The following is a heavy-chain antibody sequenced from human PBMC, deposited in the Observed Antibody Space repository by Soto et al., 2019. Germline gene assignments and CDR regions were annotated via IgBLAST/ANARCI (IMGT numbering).Heavy chain of an antibody. D-gene: IGHD3-16*01. CDR2: IWYDGSNK. Sequence: GGSLRLSCAASAFTFSSYGMHWVRQAPGKGLEWVAGIWYDGSNKDYADSVKGRFTISRDNSKNTLYLQMNSLRAEDTAVYYCSRGAAGLALNIYYFDYWGQGTLVTVSS. CDR3: SRGAAGLALNIYYFDY. J-gene: IGHJ4*02. CDR1: AFTFSSYG. V-gene: IGHV3-33*01.